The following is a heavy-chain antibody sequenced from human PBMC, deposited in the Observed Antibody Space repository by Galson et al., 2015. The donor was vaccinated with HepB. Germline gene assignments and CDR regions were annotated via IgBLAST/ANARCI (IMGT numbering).Heavy chain of an antibody. D-gene: IGHD2-2*01. CDR1: GFTFSSYA. J-gene: IGHJ3*02. V-gene: IGHV3-30-3*01. CDR3: ARPFYCSSTSCYHGAFDI. Sequence: SLRLSCAASGFTFSSYAMHWVRQAPGKGLEWVAVISYDGSNKYYADSVKGRFTISRDNSKNTLYLQMNSLRAEDTAVYYCARPFYCSSTSCYHGAFDIWGQGTMVTVSS. CDR2: ISYDGSNK.